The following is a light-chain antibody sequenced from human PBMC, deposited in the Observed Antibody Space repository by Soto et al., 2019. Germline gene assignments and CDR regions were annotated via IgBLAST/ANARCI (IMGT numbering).Light chain of an antibody. CDR2: ESS. J-gene: IGKJ3*01. V-gene: IGKV1-39*01. CDR3: QQTSTAPFT. CDR1: QNINIY. Sequence: DIELTQSPSSLSASVGDRVTVTCRSSQNINIYLIWYQQKPGKAPKLLIFESSNLQSGVPSRFSGSGSRRDFTLTISSLQREDSATYFCQQTSTAPFTFGPGTKVDFK.